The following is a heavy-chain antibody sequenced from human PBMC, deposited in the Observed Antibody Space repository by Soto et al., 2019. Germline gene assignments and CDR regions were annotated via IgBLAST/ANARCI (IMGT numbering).Heavy chain of an antibody. CDR2: IYSAGNT. V-gene: IGHV3-66*02. CDR3: AKDHYDSSGYYLRVYYYYGMDV. J-gene: IGHJ6*02. D-gene: IGHD3-22*01. CDR1: GFTVSSNY. Sequence: PGGSLRLSWAASGFTVSSNYMSWVRQAPGKGLEWISIIYSAGNTYYADSVKGRFTISRDNSKNTLYLQMNSLRAEDTAVYYCAKDHYDSSGYYLRVYYYYGMDVWGQGTTVTVSS.